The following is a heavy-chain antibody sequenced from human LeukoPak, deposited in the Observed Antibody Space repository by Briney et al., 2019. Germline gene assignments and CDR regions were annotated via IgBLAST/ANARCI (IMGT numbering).Heavy chain of an antibody. CDR3: ARVLSRYSRSWPTGY. V-gene: IGHV1-8*03. CDR1: GYTFTSYD. Sequence: GASVKVYCKASGYTFTSYDINWVGQATGQGLEWMGWMNPNSGNTGYAKKFPGRVTITRNSSTSTAYTELPSLRSKDTAKYYWARVLSRYSRSWPTGYWGRGTLVTDS. D-gene: IGHD6-13*01. CDR2: MNPNSGNT. J-gene: IGHJ4*02.